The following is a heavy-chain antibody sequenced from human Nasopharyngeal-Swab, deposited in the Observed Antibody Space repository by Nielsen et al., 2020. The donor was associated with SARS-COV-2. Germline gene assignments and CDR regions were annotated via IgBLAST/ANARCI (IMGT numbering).Heavy chain of an antibody. CDR2: FDPEDGET. CDR3: AKGDPTVTTSNWFDP. D-gene: IGHD4-17*01. J-gene: IGHJ5*02. Sequence: ASVKVSCKVSGYTLTELSMHWVRQAPGKGLEWMGGFDPEDGETIYAQKFQGRVTMTEDTSTDTAYMELSSLRSEDTAVYYGAKGDPTVTTSNWFDPWGQGTLVTVSS. CDR1: GYTLTELS. V-gene: IGHV1-24*01.